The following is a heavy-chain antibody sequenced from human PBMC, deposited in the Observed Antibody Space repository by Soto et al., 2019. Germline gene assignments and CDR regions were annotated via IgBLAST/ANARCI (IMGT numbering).Heavy chain of an antibody. D-gene: IGHD2-15*01. Sequence: SETLSLTCAVYGGSFSGYYWSWIRQPPGKGLEGIGEINHSGSTNYNPSLKSRVTISVDTSKNQFSLKLSSVTAADTAVYYCATRVVVVAATGGYNWFDPWGQGTLVTVSS. CDR3: ATRVVVVAATGGYNWFDP. CDR1: GGSFSGYY. J-gene: IGHJ5*02. V-gene: IGHV4-34*01. CDR2: INHSGST.